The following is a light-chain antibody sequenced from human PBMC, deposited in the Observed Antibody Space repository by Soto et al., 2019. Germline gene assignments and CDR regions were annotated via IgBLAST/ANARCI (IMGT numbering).Light chain of an antibody. Sequence: EIVLTQSPATLSLSPGERATLSCRASQSIYIYLAWYQHKSGQAPRLLIYDASNRATGIPARFSGNGSGTDFTLTISSLEPEDFAVYYCQQRSNWPLTFGGGTKVEIK. CDR3: QQRSNWPLT. CDR1: QSIYIY. V-gene: IGKV3-11*01. J-gene: IGKJ4*01. CDR2: DAS.